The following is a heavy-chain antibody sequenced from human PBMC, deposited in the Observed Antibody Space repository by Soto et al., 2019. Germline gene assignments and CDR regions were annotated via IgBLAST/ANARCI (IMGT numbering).Heavy chain of an antibody. D-gene: IGHD5-18*01. Sequence: QVQLQESGPVLVKPSQTLPLTFTVSCGSISSGGYYWSCIRQHPGKGLEWIGYIYYSGSTYYNPSLKSRVTISVDKSKNQFSLKLSSVTAADTAVYYCARSGYSYGPNPLLYWGQGTLVTVSS. CDR1: CGSISSGGYY. CDR2: IYYSGST. CDR3: ARSGYSYGPNPLLY. V-gene: IGHV4-31*03. J-gene: IGHJ4*02.